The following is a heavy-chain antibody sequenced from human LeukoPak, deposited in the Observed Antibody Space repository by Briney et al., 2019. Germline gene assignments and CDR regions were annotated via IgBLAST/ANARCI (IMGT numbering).Heavy chain of an antibody. D-gene: IGHD3-22*01. CDR1: GYSISSGGFY. CDR2: IYDSGST. V-gene: IGHV4-30-2*01. CDR3: ARCYESNGRNKDTFDY. Sequence: SETLSLTCSVSGYSISSGGFYWGWIRQPPGKGLEWIGYIYDSGSTYYNPSLKSRVTISLDMSKNQLSLKLSSVTAADTAVYFCARCYESNGRNKDTFDYWGQGILVTVSS. J-gene: IGHJ4*02.